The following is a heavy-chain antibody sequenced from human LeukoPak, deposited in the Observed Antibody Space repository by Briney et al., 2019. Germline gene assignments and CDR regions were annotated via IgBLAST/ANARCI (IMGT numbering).Heavy chain of an antibody. Sequence: PGGSLRLSCAASGFTFSSYEMNWVRQAPGKGLEWVSYIGSSGSTIYYADSVKGRFTISRDNAKNSLYLQMNSLRAEDTAVYYCARDRQWEPRFDYWGQGTLVTVSS. CDR2: IGSSGSTI. CDR3: ARDRQWEPRFDY. CDR1: GFTFSSYE. J-gene: IGHJ4*02. V-gene: IGHV3-48*03. D-gene: IGHD1-26*01.